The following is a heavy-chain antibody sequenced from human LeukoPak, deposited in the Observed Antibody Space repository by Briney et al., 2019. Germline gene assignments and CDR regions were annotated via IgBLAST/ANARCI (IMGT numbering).Heavy chain of an antibody. CDR1: GGSISSGGYC. Sequence: SETLSLTCAVSGGSISSGGYCWSWIRPPPGKGLEGNVYIYRSGSTYSNPSLKSRVTIYVDRSQIQFSLKLSSVTAAHTAVYYCARDYYDSSGYYVGDYWGQGTLVTVSS. D-gene: IGHD3-22*01. CDR2: IYRSGST. V-gene: IGHV4-30-2*01. J-gene: IGHJ4*02. CDR3: ARDYYDSSGYYVGDY.